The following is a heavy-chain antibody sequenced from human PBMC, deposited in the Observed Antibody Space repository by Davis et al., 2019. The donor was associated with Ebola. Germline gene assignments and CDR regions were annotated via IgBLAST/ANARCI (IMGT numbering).Heavy chain of an antibody. Sequence: GSLRLSCAVYGGSFSGSYWNWIRQPPGKGLEWIGYIYYSGTTNYNPSLKSRVTMSVDKSKNQFSLKLSSVTAADTAVYYCAKLGYYSWNYGYGMDVWGQGTTVTVSS. CDR2: IYYSGTT. J-gene: IGHJ6*02. V-gene: IGHV4-59*08. D-gene: IGHD1-20*01. CDR1: GGSFSGSY. CDR3: AKLGYYSWNYGYGMDV.